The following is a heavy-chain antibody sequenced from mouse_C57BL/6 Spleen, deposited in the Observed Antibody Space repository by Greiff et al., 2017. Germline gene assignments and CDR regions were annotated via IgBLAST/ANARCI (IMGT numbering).Heavy chain of an antibody. Sequence: QVQLKESGPGLVQPSQCLSITCTASGFSLTSYGVHWVRQSPGKGLEWLGVIWSGGSTDNNAAFISRLSISKDNSKSQVFFKMNSLQADDTAIYYCASVYDYGGFAYWGQGTLVTVSA. D-gene: IGHD2-4*01. V-gene: IGHV2-2*01. CDR3: ASVYDYGGFAY. CDR2: IWSGGST. CDR1: GFSLTSYG. J-gene: IGHJ3*01.